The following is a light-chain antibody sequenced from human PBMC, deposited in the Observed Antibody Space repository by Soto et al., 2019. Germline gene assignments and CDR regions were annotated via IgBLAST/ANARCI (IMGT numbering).Light chain of an antibody. CDR1: SSNIGNNY. Sequence: QSVLTQPPSVSAAPGQKVTISCSGSSSNIGNNYVSWYQQLPGTAPKLLIYDNNKRPSGIPDRFSGFKSGTSATLGITGLQTGDEADYYCGTWDSSGVFGGGTKLTVL. CDR2: DNN. CDR3: GTWDSSGV. V-gene: IGLV1-51*01. J-gene: IGLJ3*02.